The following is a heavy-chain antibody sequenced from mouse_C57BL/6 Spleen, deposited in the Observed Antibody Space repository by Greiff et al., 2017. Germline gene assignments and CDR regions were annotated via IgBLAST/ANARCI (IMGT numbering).Heavy chain of an antibody. CDR1: GYTFTDYN. CDR2: INPNNGGT. J-gene: IGHJ1*03. D-gene: IGHD2-3*01. CDR3: ARWLLPYWYFDG. V-gene: IGHV1-18*01. Sequence: EVKLQESGPELVKPGASVKIPCKASGYTFTDYNMDWVKQSHGKSLEWIGDINPNNGGTIYNQKFKGKATLTVDKSSSTAYMELRSLTSEDTAVYYGARWLLPYWYFDGWGTGTTVTVSS.